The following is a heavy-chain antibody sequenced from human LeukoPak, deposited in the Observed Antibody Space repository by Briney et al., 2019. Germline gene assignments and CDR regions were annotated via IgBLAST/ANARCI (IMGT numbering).Heavy chain of an antibody. V-gene: IGHV4-59*08. CDR2: IYYTGST. D-gene: IGHD2-15*01. J-gene: IGHJ6*02. Sequence: PSETLSLTCTVSGGSISSLYWSWIRQPPGKGLEWIGYIYYTGSTNYNPSLKSRVTMFVDMSKNQFSLRLSSVSAGDTAVCYCARQGDCSGGSCYPYYYYGMDVWGQGTTVTVSS. CDR1: GGSISSLY. CDR3: ARQGDCSGGSCYPYYYYGMDV.